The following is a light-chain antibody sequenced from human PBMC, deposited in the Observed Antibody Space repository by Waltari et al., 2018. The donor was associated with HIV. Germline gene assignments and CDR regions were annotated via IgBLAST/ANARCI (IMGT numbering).Light chain of an antibody. CDR3: STWDDSLNGWV. V-gene: IGLV1-36*01. Sequence: QSVLTQPPSVSEAPGQRVTISCSGSSSNIGNNAVNWYQQLPGKAPKLLIYDDDLLPAVVSDRCSGSKSGTSVSLAISGLQSEDEADYYCSTWDDSLNGWVFGGGTKLTVL. CDR1: SSNIGNNA. CDR2: DDD. J-gene: IGLJ3*02.